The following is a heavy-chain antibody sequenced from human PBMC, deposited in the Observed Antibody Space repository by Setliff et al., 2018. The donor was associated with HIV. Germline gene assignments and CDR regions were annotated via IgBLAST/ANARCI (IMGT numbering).Heavy chain of an antibody. CDR2: IIPIFGTA. D-gene: IGHD3-10*01. J-gene: IGHJ4*02. Sequence: SVKVSCKASGYSFINYGISWVRQAPGQGLEWMGGIIPIFGTANYAQKFQGRVTITTDESTSTAYMELRSLRSDDTAVYYCARAIGSGSYHYHYWGQGTLVTVSS. CDR3: ARAIGSGSYHYHY. CDR1: GYSFINYG. V-gene: IGHV1-69*05.